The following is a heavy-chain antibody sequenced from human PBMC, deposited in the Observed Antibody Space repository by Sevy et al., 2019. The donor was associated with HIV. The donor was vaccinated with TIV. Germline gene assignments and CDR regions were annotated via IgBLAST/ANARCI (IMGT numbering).Heavy chain of an antibody. V-gene: IGHV4-39*01. CDR3: ARHVYDYVWGSYPVPDY. J-gene: IGHJ4*02. CDR2: IYYSGST. CDR1: GGSISSSSYY. D-gene: IGHD3-16*02. Sequence: SETLSLTCTVSGGSISSSSYYWGWIRQPPGKGLEWIGSIYYSGSTYYNPSLKRRVTISVYTSKNQFSLKLSSVTAADTAVYYCARHVYDYVWGSYPVPDYWGQGTLVTVSS.